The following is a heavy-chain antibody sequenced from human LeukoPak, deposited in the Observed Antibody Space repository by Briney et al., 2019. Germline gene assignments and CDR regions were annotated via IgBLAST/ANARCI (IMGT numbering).Heavy chain of an antibody. CDR2: MNPNSGNT. CDR3: ARGEQWLSDFDY. CDR1: GYTFTSYD. Sequence: ASVKVSCKASGYTFTSYDINWVRQATGQGLEWMGWMNPNSGNTGYAQKFQGRVTMTRNTSISTAYVELSSLRSEDTAVYYCARGEQWLSDFDYWGQGTLVTVSS. V-gene: IGHV1-8*01. J-gene: IGHJ4*02. D-gene: IGHD6-19*01.